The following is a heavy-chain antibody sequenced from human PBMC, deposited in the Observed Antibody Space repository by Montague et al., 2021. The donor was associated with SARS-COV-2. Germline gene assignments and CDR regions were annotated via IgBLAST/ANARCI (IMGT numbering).Heavy chain of an antibody. CDR3: AATSDDIVVVVAAYYGMDV. CDR1: GFTFSSYE. V-gene: IGHV3-48*03. CDR2: ISSSGSTT. J-gene: IGHJ6*02. D-gene: IGHD2-15*01. Sequence: SLRLSCAASGFTFSSYEMNWVRQAPGKGLEWVSYISSSGSTTYYADSVKGRFTISRDNAKNSLYLQMNSLRAEDTAVYYCAATSDDIVVVVAAYYGMDVWGQGTTVTVSS.